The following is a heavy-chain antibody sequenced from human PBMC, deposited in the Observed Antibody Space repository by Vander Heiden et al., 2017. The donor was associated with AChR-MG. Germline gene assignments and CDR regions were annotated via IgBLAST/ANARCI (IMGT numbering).Heavy chain of an antibody. J-gene: IGHJ4*02. CDR1: GFIFSNAW. CDR2: IKSKTDGATR. D-gene: IGHD3-10*01. Sequence: EVQLVESGGGLAKPGGSLRLSWSGSGFIFSNAWMRWVRQAPGKGLEWVGSIKSKTDGATRDVAAPVKGRFIISRDDSKNMVFLQMNSLKTEDTAVYYGTSGQGLSDFDYWGRGTLVTVSS. CDR3: TSGQGLSDFDY. V-gene: IGHV3-15*01.